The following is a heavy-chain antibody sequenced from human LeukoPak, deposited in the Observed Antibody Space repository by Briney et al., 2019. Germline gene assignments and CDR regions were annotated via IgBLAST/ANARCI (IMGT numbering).Heavy chain of an antibody. CDR2: ISYDGTNK. CDR1: GFTFSSYA. V-gene: IGHV3-30-3*01. Sequence: GGSLRLSCAASGFTFSSYAMHWVRQAPGKGLEWVAVISYDGTNKYYADSVKGRFTISRDNSKNTLYLQMNSLRAEDTAVYYCARDRGVRGVARYYFDYWGQGTLVTVSS. CDR3: ARDRGVRGVARYYFDY. D-gene: IGHD3-10*01. J-gene: IGHJ4*02.